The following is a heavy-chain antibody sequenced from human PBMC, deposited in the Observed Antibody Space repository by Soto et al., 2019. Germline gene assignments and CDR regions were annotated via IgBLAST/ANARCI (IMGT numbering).Heavy chain of an antibody. V-gene: IGHV3-30*03. CDR3: ARDLWGGPAAFDY. D-gene: IGHD2-2*01. CDR2: ISYDGSNK. CDR1: GLTFSSYG. J-gene: IGHJ4*02. Sequence: GGPQRLSCAASGLTFSSYGMHWVRQAPGKGLEWVAVISYDGSNKYYGDSVKGRFTISRDNSKNTLYLQMNSLRAEDTAVYYCARDLWGGPAAFDYWGQGTLVTVSS.